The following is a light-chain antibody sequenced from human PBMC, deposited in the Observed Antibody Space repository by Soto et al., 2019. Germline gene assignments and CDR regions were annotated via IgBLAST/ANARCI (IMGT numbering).Light chain of an antibody. CDR2: AAS. Sequence: DIQMTQSPSSRSSSLGDRVTITWRASQGIRNDLGWYQHKPGKAPKRLIYAASSLQSGVPSRFSGSRSGPDFTLTISSLQHEDFATYYCQQLNAYTLTFGGGTKVDIK. CDR3: QQLNAYTLT. J-gene: IGKJ4*01. V-gene: IGKV1-17*01. CDR1: QGIRND.